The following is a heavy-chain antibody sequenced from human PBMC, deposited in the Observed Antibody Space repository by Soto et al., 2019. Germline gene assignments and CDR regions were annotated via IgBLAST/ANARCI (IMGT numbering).Heavy chain of an antibody. J-gene: IGHJ4*02. D-gene: IGHD6-6*01. CDR2: MNPNGGST. V-gene: IGHV1-46*01. CDR3: AIVEYSSSFDY. CDR1: GYTFTSYD. Sequence: ASVKVSCKASGYTFTSYDMNWVRQAPGQGLEWMGRMNPNGGSTSYAQKFQGRVTMTRDTSTSTAYMELSSLRSEDTAVYYCAIVEYSSSFDYWGQGTLVTVSS.